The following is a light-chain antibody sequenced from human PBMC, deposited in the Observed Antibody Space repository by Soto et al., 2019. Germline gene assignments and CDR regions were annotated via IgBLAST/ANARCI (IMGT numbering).Light chain of an antibody. Sequence: DIQMTQSPSSVSASEGDRVTITCRATQGISTRLAWYQQKPGKAPKLLIYSASTLESGVPSWFSGSGSGTEFTLSISNLQPEDFATYYCQQVHSFPLTFGGGTKVEI. CDR2: SAS. CDR3: QQVHSFPLT. V-gene: IGKV1D-12*01. CDR1: QGISTR. J-gene: IGKJ4*01.